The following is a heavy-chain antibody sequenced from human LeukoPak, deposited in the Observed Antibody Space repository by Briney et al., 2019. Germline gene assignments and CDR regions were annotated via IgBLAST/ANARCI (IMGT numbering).Heavy chain of an antibody. CDR2: IYPGDSDT. V-gene: IGHV5-51*01. J-gene: IGHJ4*02. Sequence: TGEPLKISCQVSGYSFTNYWIVWVRQMPGKGLEWMGIIYPGDSDTKYSPSFQGQVTSSADKSINIVYLQWSSLKASDTAMYYCARQGTGYSFDYWGQGTLVTVSS. D-gene: IGHD2-8*02. CDR1: GYSFTNYW. CDR3: ARQGTGYSFDY.